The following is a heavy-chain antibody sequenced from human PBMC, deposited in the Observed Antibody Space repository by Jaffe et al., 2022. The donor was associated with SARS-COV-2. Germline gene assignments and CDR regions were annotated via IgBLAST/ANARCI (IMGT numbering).Heavy chain of an antibody. CDR2: IYHSGST. CDR3: ARVKGVHRTTRWVTSGYDWFCGWFDP. D-gene: IGHD5-12*01. CDR1: GYSISSGYY. J-gene: IGHJ5*02. V-gene: IGHV4-38-2*02. Sequence: QVQLQESGPGLVKPSETLSLTCTVSGYSISSGYYWGWIRQPPGKGLEWIGSIYHSGSTYYNPSLKSRVTISVDTSKNQFSLKLSSVTAADTAVYYCARVKGVHRTTRWVTSGYDWFCGWFDPWGQGTLVTVSS.